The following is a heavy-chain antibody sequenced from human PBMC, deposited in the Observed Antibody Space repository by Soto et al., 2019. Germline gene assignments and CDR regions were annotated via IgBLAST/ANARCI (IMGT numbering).Heavy chain of an antibody. CDR2: ISYDGSNN. D-gene: IGHD3-22*01. CDR3: ARGSQFHYDGSGTLDC. CDR1: GFTFTTYT. Sequence: GGSLRLSCAASGFTFTTYTIHWVRQAPGKGLEWVALISYDGSNNYYADSVKGRFTISRDNSKNTLYLQMTSLRTGDTAVYFCARGSQFHYDGSGTLDCWGQGTLVTVSS. V-gene: IGHV3-30-3*01. J-gene: IGHJ4*02.